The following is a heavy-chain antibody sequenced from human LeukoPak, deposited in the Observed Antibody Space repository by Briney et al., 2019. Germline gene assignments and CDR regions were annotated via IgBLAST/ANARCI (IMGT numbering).Heavy chain of an antibody. J-gene: IGHJ4*02. D-gene: IGHD6-19*01. Sequence: SETLSLTCTVSGGSIRNYYWSWIRQPPGKGLEWIGYIYYSGSTNYNPSLKSRVTISVDTSKNQFSLKLSSVTAADTAVYYCARTSSSGLVGGYYFDYWGQGTLVTVSS. CDR1: GGSIRNYY. V-gene: IGHV4-59*08. CDR3: ARTSSSGLVGGYYFDY. CDR2: IYYSGST.